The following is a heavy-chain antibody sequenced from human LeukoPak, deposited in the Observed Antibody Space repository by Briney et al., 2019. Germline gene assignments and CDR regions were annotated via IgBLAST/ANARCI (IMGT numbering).Heavy chain of an antibody. CDR3: AKDQGATVTTSVDV. J-gene: IGHJ6*02. V-gene: IGHV3-23*01. CDR1: GFTFSSDA. CDR2: ISGSGGRT. Sequence: GGSLRLSCAASGFTFSSDAMSWVPQAPGKGLEWVSGISGSGGRTYFADSVKGRFTISRDNSKNTLYLQMNSLRVEDTAVYYCAKDQGATVTTSVDVWGQGTTVTVSS. D-gene: IGHD4-17*01.